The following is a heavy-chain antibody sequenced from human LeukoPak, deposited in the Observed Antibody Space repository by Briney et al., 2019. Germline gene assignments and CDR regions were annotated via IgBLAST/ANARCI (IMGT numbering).Heavy chain of an antibody. D-gene: IGHD3-22*01. V-gene: IGHV3-15*01. CDR3: TTEAYYYDSGAIKYFDY. J-gene: IGHJ4*02. Sequence: PGGSMRLSCAASGFTFSSYSMNWARQAPGKGLEWVGRIKSKTDGGATHYAAPVKGRFTISRDDSKNTLYLQMNSLKTEDTAVYYCTTEAYYYDSGAIKYFDYWGQGTVDPVSS. CDR1: GFTFSSYS. CDR2: IKSKTDGGAT.